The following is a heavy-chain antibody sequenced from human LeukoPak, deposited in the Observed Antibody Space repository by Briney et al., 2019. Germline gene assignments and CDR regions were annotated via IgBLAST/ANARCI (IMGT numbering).Heavy chain of an antibody. CDR2: IYSSGST. D-gene: IGHD4-17*01. J-gene: IGHJ5*02. V-gene: IGHV4-4*07. Sequence: SETLSLTCTVSGGSISSYYWSWMRQPAGKGLEWIGRIYSSGSTKYNPSLKSRGTMSVDTSKNQFSLKLSSVTAADTAVYYCARDKTGDYGDLNWLDPWGQGTLVTVSS. CDR3: ARDKTGDYGDLNWLDP. CDR1: GGSISSYY.